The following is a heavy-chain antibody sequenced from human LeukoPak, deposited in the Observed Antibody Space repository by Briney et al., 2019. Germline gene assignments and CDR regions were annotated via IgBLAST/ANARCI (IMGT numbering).Heavy chain of an antibody. Sequence: SETLSLTCAVYGGSFSSYYWSWIRQPPGKGLEWIGEINHSGTINSKPSLRSRVTISINTSERQFSLDLRSVTAADTAVYYCARTYCGGDCPFDYWGQGTLVTVSS. D-gene: IGHD2-21*02. V-gene: IGHV4-34*01. CDR3: ARTYCGGDCPFDY. J-gene: IGHJ4*02. CDR2: INHSGTI. CDR1: GGSFSSYY.